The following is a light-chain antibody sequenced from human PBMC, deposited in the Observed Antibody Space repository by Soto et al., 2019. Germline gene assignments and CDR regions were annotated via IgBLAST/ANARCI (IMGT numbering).Light chain of an antibody. CDR1: SRDIGLYNL. Sequence: QSALTQPASVSGSPGQSITISCTGTSRDIGLYNLVSWYQQLPGKAPKLIIYEVNERPSGISDRFSGSKSGNTASLTISGLQDEDEADYYCCSYVGSSILMFGGGTKVTVL. CDR2: EVN. J-gene: IGLJ3*02. V-gene: IGLV2-23*02. CDR3: CSYVGSSILM.